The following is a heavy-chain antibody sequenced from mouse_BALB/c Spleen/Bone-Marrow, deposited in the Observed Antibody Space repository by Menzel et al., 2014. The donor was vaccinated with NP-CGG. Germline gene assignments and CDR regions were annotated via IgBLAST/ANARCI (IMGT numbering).Heavy chain of an antibody. V-gene: IGHV2-6-1*01. CDR1: GFSLTSYG. J-gene: IGHJ3*01. Sequence: QVQLKESGPGLVAPSQSLSITCTISGFSLTSYGVHWVRQPPGKGLEWLAVIWSDGGTTYNSTLKSRLSISKDNSKSQVFLKMNSLQTDDTAVYFCARDYDNDDGFAYWGQVTLVTVSA. CDR3: ARDYDNDDGFAY. CDR2: IWSDGGT. D-gene: IGHD2-4*01.